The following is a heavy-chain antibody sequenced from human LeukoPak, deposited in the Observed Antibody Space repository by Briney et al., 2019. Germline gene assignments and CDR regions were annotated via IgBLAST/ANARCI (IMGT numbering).Heavy chain of an antibody. CDR1: GFTFSSYS. Sequence: PGGSLRLSCAASGFTFSSYSMNWVRQAPGKGLEWVSSISSSSSYIYYANSVKGRFTISRDNAKNSLYLQMNSLRAEDTAVYYCARKGSSYYDSSGYYAETYYFDYWGQGTLVTVSS. CDR2: ISSSSSYI. D-gene: IGHD3-22*01. CDR3: ARKGSSYYDSSGYYAETYYFDY. J-gene: IGHJ4*02. V-gene: IGHV3-21*01.